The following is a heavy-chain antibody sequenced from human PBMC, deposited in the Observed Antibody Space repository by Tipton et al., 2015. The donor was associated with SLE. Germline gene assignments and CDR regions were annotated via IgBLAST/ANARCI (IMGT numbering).Heavy chain of an antibody. J-gene: IGHJ4*02. CDR3: ARDQAVAGSYYFDY. Sequence: TLSLNCTVSGGSISSHYWSWIRQPPGKGLEWIGYIYYSGSTNYNPSLKRRVTIAVEPSKNQFSLKLSSVTAADTAVYYCARDQAVAGSYYFDYWGQGTLVTVSS. D-gene: IGHD6-19*01. CDR1: GGSISSHY. V-gene: IGHV4-59*11. CDR2: IYYSGST.